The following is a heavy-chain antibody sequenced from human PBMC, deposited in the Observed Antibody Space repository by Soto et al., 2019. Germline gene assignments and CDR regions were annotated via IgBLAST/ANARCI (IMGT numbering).Heavy chain of an antibody. CDR2: ISYDGSNK. D-gene: IGHD3-3*01. Sequence: GGSLRLSCAASGFTFSSYGMHWVRQAPGKGLEWVAVISYDGSNKYYADSVKGRFTISRDNSKNTLYLQMNSLRAEDTAVYYCAKLFTIFGVVSLYYYYGMDVWGQGTTVTVSS. V-gene: IGHV3-30*18. CDR1: GFTFSSYG. J-gene: IGHJ6*02. CDR3: AKLFTIFGVVSLYYYYGMDV.